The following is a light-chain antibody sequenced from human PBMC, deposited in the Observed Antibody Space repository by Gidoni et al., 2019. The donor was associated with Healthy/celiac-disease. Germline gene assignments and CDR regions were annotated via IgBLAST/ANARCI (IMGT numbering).Light chain of an antibody. J-gene: IGLJ3*02. CDR2: GNS. V-gene: IGLV1-40*01. CDR1: SSNSGAGYD. CDR3: QSYDSSLSGWV. Sequence: QSVLTPPPSVSGAPGQRVTISCTGSSSNSGAGYDVHWYQQLPGTAPKLLIYGNSNRPSGVPDRFSGSKSGTSASLAITGLQAEDEADYYCQSYDSSLSGWVLGGGTKLTVL.